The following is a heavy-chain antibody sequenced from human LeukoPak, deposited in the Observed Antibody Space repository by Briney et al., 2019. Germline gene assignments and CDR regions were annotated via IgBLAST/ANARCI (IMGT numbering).Heavy chain of an antibody. V-gene: IGHV6-1*01. Sequence: SSQTLSLTCAISGDSVSSNSATWNWIRQSPSRGLEWLGRTYYRSKWYNDYAVSVKSRITIKPDTSKNQFSLQLNSVTPEDTAVYYCARESWDIEGYNWFDPWGQGTLVTVSP. CDR1: GDSVSSNSAT. CDR2: TYYRSKWYN. CDR3: ARESWDIEGYNWFDP. D-gene: IGHD2-15*01. J-gene: IGHJ5*02.